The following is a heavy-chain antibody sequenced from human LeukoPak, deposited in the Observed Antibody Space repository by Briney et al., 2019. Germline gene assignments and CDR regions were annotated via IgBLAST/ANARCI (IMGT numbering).Heavy chain of an antibody. Sequence: SETLSLTCTVSGASISSSTDYWGWIRQPPGKGLEWIANIYYSGSTYYNPSLKSRVTISVDTSKNQFTLKLSSVTAADTAVYYCAGRVYYDILTGYPDFDYWGQGTLVTVSS. CDR1: GASISSSTDY. D-gene: IGHD3-9*01. CDR3: AGRVYYDILTGYPDFDY. CDR2: IYYSGST. J-gene: IGHJ4*02. V-gene: IGHV4-39*01.